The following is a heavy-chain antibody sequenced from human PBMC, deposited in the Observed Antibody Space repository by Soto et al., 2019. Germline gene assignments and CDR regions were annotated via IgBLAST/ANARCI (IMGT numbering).Heavy chain of an antibody. V-gene: IGHV1-3*01. CDR3: ARGGAAAGFFDY. CDR2: INAGNGNT. D-gene: IGHD6-13*01. J-gene: IGHJ4*02. Sequence: WASVQVSCKDSGYTFTSYAMHWVRQAPGQRLEWMGWINAGNGNTKYSQKFQGRVNITRDTSASTAYMELSSLRSEDTAVYYCARGGAAAGFFDYWGQGTLVTVSS. CDR1: GYTFTSYA.